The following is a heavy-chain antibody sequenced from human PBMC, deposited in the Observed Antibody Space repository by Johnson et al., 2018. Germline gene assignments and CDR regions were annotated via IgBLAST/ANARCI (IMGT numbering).Heavy chain of an antibody. CDR3: TRGSPGGFQH. CDR1: GYSFTSYD. J-gene: IGHJ1*01. V-gene: IGHV1-8*01. Sequence: QVQLVQSGAEVKKPGASVKVSCKASGYSFTSYDVNWVRQATGQGLEWMGWMNPNSGDTGYAQNFQGRVTMTRNTSINTAYMELNSLRYDDTAGYSCTRGSPGGFQHWAQGTRVTVSS. CDR2: MNPNSGDT. D-gene: IGHD1-26*01.